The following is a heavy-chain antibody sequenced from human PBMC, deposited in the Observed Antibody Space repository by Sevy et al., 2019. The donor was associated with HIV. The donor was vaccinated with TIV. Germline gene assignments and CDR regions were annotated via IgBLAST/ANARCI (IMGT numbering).Heavy chain of an antibody. Sequence: GGSLRLSCAASGFTFSSYAMTWVRQAPGKGLEWVSSISGSGRNTYYADSVKGRLTISRDSSKNTVTLQMNSLRAADTDVYYCAKDGLWLSVAYWGQGTLVTVSS. CDR3: AKDGLWLSVAY. V-gene: IGHV3-23*01. J-gene: IGHJ4*02. CDR2: ISGSGRNT. D-gene: IGHD5-18*01. CDR1: GFTFSSYA.